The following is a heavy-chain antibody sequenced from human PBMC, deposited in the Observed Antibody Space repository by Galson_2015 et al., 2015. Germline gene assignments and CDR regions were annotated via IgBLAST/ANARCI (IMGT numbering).Heavy chain of an antibody. CDR2: FDPEDGET. V-gene: IGHV1-24*01. Sequence: SVKVSCKVSGYTLTELSMHWVRQAPGKGLEWMGGFDPEDGETIYAQKFQGRVTMTEDTSTDTAYMELSSLRSEDTAVYYCATRDSSGYSPTSDYWGQGTLVTVSS. J-gene: IGHJ4*02. CDR1: GYTLTELS. D-gene: IGHD3-22*01. CDR3: ATRDSSGYSPTSDY.